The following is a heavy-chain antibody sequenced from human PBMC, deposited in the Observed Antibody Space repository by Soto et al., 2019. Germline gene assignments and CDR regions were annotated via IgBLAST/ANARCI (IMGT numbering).Heavy chain of an antibody. CDR2: INHSGST. J-gene: IGHJ5*02. CDR1: GGSFSGYY. CDR3: ARGREKRSSGRKPNNWFDP. Sequence: PSETLSLTCAVYGGSFSGYYWSWIRQPPGKGLEWIGEINHSGSTNYNPSLKSRVSISVDTSKNQFSLKLSSVTAADTAVYYCARGREKRSSGRKPNNWFDPWGQGTLVTVSS. V-gene: IGHV4-34*01. D-gene: IGHD3-10*01.